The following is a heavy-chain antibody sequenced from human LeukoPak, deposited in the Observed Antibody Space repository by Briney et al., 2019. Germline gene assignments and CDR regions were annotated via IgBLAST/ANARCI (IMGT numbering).Heavy chain of an antibody. CDR2: ISGSGGST. J-gene: IGHJ6*03. CDR3: AKIAAAGYYFYSMDA. D-gene: IGHD6-13*01. Sequence: PGGSLRLSCAASGFTFISYAMTWVRQAPGKGLEWVSSISGSGGSTYYADSVKGRFTISRDNFKNTLYLQMNSLRVEDTAVYHCAKIAAAGYYFYSMDAWGKGTTVTVSS. V-gene: IGHV3-23*01. CDR1: GFTFISYA.